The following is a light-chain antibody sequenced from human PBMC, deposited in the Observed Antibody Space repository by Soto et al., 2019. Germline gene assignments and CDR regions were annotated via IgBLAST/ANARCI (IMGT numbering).Light chain of an antibody. CDR3: QQYGSSVT. CDR2: AAS. J-gene: IGKJ1*01. CDR1: QSVASDH. Sequence: PGERATLSCRASQSVASDHLAWYHQKPGQAPRLLIYAASTRAAGIPDRFSGSGSGTDFTLTISRLEPEDFAVYYCQQYGSSVTFGQGTKVDI. V-gene: IGKV3-20*01.